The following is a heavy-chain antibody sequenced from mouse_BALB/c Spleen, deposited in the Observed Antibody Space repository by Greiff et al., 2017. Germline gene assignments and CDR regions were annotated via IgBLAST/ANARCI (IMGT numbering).Heavy chain of an antibody. CDR1: GYSITSDYA. J-gene: IGHJ1*01. CDR3: ARYGHYGGYFDV. CDR2: ISYSGST. V-gene: IGHV3-2*02. D-gene: IGHD1-1*01. Sequence: DVKLQESGPGLVKPSQSLSLTCTVTGYSITSDYAWNWIRQFPGNKLEWMGYISYSGSTSYNPSLKSRISITRDTSKNQFFLQLNSVTTEDTATYYCARYGHYGGYFDVWGAGTTVTVSS.